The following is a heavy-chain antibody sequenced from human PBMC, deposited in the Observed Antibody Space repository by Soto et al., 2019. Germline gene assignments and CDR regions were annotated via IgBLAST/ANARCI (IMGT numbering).Heavy chain of an antibody. CDR2: IYYSGST. CDR1: GGSISSGGYY. D-gene: IGHD3-16*01. Sequence: SETLSLTCTVSGGSISSGGYYWSWIRQHPGKGLEWIGYIYYSGSTYYNPSLKSRVTISVDTSKNQFSLKLSSVTAADTAVYYCARDPVELGGNDGNFNDAFDIWGQGTMVTVSS. J-gene: IGHJ3*02. CDR3: ARDPVELGGNDGNFNDAFDI. V-gene: IGHV4-31*03.